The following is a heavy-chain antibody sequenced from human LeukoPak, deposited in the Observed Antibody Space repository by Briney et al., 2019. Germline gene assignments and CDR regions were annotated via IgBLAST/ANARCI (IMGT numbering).Heavy chain of an antibody. Sequence: GGSLRLSCAASGFTFSSYSMNWVRQAPGKGLEWVSSISSSSSYIYYADSVEGRFTISRDNAKNSLYLQMNSLRAEDTAVYYCARARIAVAEGGFDYWGQGTLVTVSS. CDR3: ARARIAVAEGGFDY. CDR2: ISSSSSYI. J-gene: IGHJ4*02. V-gene: IGHV3-21*01. CDR1: GFTFSSYS. D-gene: IGHD6-19*01.